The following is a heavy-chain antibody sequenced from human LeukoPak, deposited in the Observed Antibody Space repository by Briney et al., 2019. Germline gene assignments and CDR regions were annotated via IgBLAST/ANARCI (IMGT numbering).Heavy chain of an antibody. Sequence: GSLRLSCAASGFTFSTYSMNWVRQAPGKGLEWVSAISGSGGSTYYADSVKGRFTISRDNSKNTLYLQMNSLRAEDTAVYYCAKDPGRGGFWSGCSDYWGQGTLVTVSS. V-gene: IGHV3-23*01. CDR2: ISGSGGST. CDR1: GFTFSTYS. J-gene: IGHJ4*02. CDR3: AKDPGRGGFWSGCSDY. D-gene: IGHD3-3*01.